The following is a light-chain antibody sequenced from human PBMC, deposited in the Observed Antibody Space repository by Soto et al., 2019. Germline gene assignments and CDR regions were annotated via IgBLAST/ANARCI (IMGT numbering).Light chain of an antibody. V-gene: IGKV1-33*01. CDR2: DAS. Sequence: DIQMTQSPSSLSASVGDRVTITCRASQVISKFLNWYQLKPGKAPKLLIFDASELETGVTSRFSGRRSGTDFSFIISSLQPEDIATYYCQQYDNYPLTFGGGTKVEIK. CDR3: QQYDNYPLT. CDR1: QVISKF. J-gene: IGKJ4*01.